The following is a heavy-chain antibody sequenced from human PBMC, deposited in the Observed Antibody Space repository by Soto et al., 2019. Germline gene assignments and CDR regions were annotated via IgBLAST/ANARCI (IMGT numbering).Heavy chain of an antibody. CDR3: AKQYNWNVQRGAFDI. D-gene: IGHD1-1*01. Sequence: GRSLRLSCAASGFTFSSYAMSWVRQAPGKGLEWVSAISGSGGSTYYADSVKGRFTISRDNSKNTLYLQMNSLRAEDTAVYYCAKQYNWNVQRGAFDIWGQGTMVTVSS. V-gene: IGHV3-23*01. CDR1: GFTFSSYA. J-gene: IGHJ3*02. CDR2: ISGSGGST.